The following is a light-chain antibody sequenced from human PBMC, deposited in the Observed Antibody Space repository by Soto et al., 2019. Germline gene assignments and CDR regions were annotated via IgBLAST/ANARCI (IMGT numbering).Light chain of an antibody. V-gene: IGKV3-20*01. Sequence: EIVLTQSPGSLSLSPGQRATLSCRASQSVXTXCFAWYQEKPGQAPRLLIYGASKRXTGIPDRFSGSGSGTXXXXXXXXLXPEDFAVYYXXQYMSSVTFGQGTKVEIK. CDR2: GAS. CDR3: XQYMSSVT. J-gene: IGKJ1*01. CDR1: QSVXTXC.